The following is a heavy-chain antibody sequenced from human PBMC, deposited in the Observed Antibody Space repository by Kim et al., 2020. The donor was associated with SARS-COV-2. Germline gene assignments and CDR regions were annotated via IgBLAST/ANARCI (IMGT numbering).Heavy chain of an antibody. V-gene: IGHV3-30*04. CDR1: GFTFSTHA. Sequence: GGSLRLSCAASGFTFSTHAMHWVRQAPGKGLEWVAVISYDGPHTYYTDSVKGRFTISRDNSKNTLYLQMNSLRGEDTAVYYCARGAAATGTYYFDYWGQGTLVTVSS. J-gene: IGHJ4*02. CDR2: ISYDGPHT. D-gene: IGHD1-1*01. CDR3: ARGAAATGTYYFDY.